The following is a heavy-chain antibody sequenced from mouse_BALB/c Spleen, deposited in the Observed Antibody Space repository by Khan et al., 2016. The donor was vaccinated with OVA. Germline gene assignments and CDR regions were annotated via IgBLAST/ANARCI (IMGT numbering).Heavy chain of an antibody. D-gene: IGHD1-1*01. CDR3: ASEGSYYYGSRDS. CDR2: IHYSGST. V-gene: IGHV3-1*02. CDR1: GYSITSGYN. Sequence: EVQLQESGPDLVKPSQSLSLTCTVTGYSITSGYNWHWIRQFPGNKLEWMGYIHYSGSTNYNPSLKSRISITRDTSKNQFFLLLNSVTTEDTATYYCASEGSYYYGSRDSGGQGTTLTVSS. J-gene: IGHJ2*01.